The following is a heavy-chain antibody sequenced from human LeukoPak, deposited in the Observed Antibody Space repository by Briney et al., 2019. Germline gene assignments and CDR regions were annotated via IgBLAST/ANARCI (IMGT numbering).Heavy chain of an antibody. J-gene: IGHJ3*02. Sequence: GGSLRLSCAASGFTFSSYWMSWVRQAPGKGLEWVSNMNQYGSEKYYVDSVKGRFTISRDNAKNSLYLQMNSLRAEDTAVYYCAGGDAFDIWGQGTMVTVSS. CDR2: MNQYGSEK. V-gene: IGHV3-7*01. CDR3: AGGDAFDI. CDR1: GFTFSSYW.